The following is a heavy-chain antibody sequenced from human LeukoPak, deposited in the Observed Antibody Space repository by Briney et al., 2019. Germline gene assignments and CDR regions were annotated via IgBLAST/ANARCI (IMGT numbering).Heavy chain of an antibody. D-gene: IGHD1-26*01. CDR3: ARRPRNSGSDDGPSGLDY. CDR1: GGSISGGGYY. V-gene: IGHV4-31*02. CDR2: IYYTGST. J-gene: IGHJ4*02. Sequence: SETLSLTCTVSGGSISGGGYYWSWVRQFPGRGLEWIGYIYYTGSTYYNPSLKSRVSISVDTSKGQFSLHLSSVTAADTAVYYCARRPRNSGSDDGPSGLDYWGQGTLVTVSS.